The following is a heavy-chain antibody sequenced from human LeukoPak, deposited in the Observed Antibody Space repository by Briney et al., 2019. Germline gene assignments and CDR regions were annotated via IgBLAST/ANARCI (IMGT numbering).Heavy chain of an antibody. Sequence: GESLKISCKGSGYSFTSYWFGWVRQMPGKGLEWMGIIYPGDSDTRYSPSFQGQVTISADKSISTAYLQWSGLKASDTAMYYCARRQGQQLNYYYYYGMDVWGQGTTVTVSS. CDR2: IYPGDSDT. CDR1: GYSFTSYW. J-gene: IGHJ6*02. CDR3: ARRQGQQLNYYYYYGMDV. V-gene: IGHV5-51*01. D-gene: IGHD6-13*01.